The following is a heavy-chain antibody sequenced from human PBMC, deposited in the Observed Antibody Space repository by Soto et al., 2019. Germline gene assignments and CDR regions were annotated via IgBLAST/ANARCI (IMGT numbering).Heavy chain of an antibody. Sequence: PSETLSVTCTVSGGSISSYYWSWIRQPAGKGLEWIGRIYTSGSTNYNPSLKSRVTMSVDTSKNQFSLKLSSVTAADTAGYYCARDRHYDFWSGRMDVWGQGTTVPVS. CDR1: GGSISSYY. V-gene: IGHV4-4*07. CDR2: IYTSGST. D-gene: IGHD3-3*01. J-gene: IGHJ6*02. CDR3: ARDRHYDFWSGRMDV.